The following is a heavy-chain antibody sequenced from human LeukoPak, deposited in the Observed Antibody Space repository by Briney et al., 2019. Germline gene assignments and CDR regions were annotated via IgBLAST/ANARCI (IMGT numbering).Heavy chain of an antibody. V-gene: IGHV3-30*01. Sequence: GGSLRLSCAASGFTFSSYAMHWVRQAPGRGLEWMAVISDDGGYTNYADSVRGRIAISRDNSKNTVYLQMNSLGAEDTAVYYCARALGPEIPAATRYFQHWGQGTLVTVSS. CDR3: ARALGPEIPAATRYFQH. CDR2: ISDDGGYT. D-gene: IGHD2-2*01. J-gene: IGHJ1*01. CDR1: GFTFSSYA.